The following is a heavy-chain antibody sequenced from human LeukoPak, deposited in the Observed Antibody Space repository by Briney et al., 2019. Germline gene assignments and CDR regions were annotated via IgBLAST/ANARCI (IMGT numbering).Heavy chain of an antibody. Sequence: GGSLRLSCAASGFTFSSYGMHWVRQAPGKGLEWVAVISYDGSNKYYADSVKGRFTISRDNSKNTLYLQMNSLRAEDTAVYYCAKDHGLWELRQEYFDYWGQGTLVTVSS. D-gene: IGHD1-26*01. V-gene: IGHV3-30*18. CDR2: ISYDGSNK. J-gene: IGHJ4*02. CDR3: AKDHGLWELRQEYFDY. CDR1: GFTFSSYG.